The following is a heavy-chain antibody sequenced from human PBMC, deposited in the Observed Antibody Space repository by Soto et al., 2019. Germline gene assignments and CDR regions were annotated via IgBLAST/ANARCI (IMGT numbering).Heavy chain of an antibody. V-gene: IGHV3-20*04. D-gene: IGHD3-22*01. CDR2: LNWNGDRS. Sequence: GGSLRLSCAASGFPFDDYGMGWVRQGPGKGLEWVSGLNWNGDRSNYADSVKGRFTVSRDNGQKSLFLQLNSLRVEDTAVYFCARVPLDNSWSGSYYDFWGQGTLVTVSS. CDR1: GFPFDDYG. CDR3: ARVPLDNSWSGSYYDF. J-gene: IGHJ4*02.